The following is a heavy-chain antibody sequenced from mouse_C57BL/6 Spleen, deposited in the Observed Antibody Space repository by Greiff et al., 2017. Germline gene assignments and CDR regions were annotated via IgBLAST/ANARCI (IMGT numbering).Heavy chain of an antibody. J-gene: IGHJ4*01. CDR1: GYTFTSYW. Sequence: QVQLKQPGAELVKPGASVKLSCKASGYTFTSYWMQWVKQRPGQGLEWIGEIDPSDSYTNYNQKFKGKATLTVDTSSSTAYMQLSSLTSEDSAVYYCAKTAQARYAMDYWGQGTSVTVSS. D-gene: IGHD3-2*02. CDR3: AKTAQARYAMDY. CDR2: IDPSDSYT. V-gene: IGHV1-50*01.